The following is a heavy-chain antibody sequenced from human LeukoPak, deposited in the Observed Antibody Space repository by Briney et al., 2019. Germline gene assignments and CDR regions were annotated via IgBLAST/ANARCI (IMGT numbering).Heavy chain of an antibody. V-gene: IGHV1-3*01. Sequence: ASVKVSCKASGYTFTSYGISWVRQAPGQRLEWMGWINAGNGNTKYSQKFQGRVTITRDTSASTAYMELSSLRSEDTAVYYCARAWLWYYGSGSYLDYWGQGTLVTVSS. CDR3: ARAWLWYYGSGSYLDY. CDR1: GYTFTSYG. J-gene: IGHJ4*02. CDR2: INAGNGNT. D-gene: IGHD3-10*01.